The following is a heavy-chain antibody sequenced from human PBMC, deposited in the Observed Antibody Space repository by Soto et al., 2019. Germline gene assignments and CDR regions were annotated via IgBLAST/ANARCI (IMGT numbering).Heavy chain of an antibody. D-gene: IGHD3-16*01. CDR3: ARHGAYFDY. J-gene: IGHJ4*02. CDR1: GYTFTNYW. Sequence: GESLKISCKGSGYTFTNYWIAWVRQMPGKGLEWMGIIYPGDSDTRYSPSFQGQVTISADKSINTAYLQWSSLKASDTAMYFCARHGAYFDYWGQGTLVTVSS. CDR2: IYPGDSDT. V-gene: IGHV5-51*01.